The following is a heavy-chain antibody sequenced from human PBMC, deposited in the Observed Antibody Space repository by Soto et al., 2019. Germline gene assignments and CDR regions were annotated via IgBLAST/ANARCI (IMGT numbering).Heavy chain of an antibody. Sequence: QVQLVQSGAEVKKPGASVKVSCKASGYTFTSYGISWVRQAPGQGLEWMGWISAYNGNTNYAQKLQGRVTMTTDTSTSTADMELRSLRSDDTAVYYCARVSDYDFWSGYYFDLDYWGQGTLVTVSS. D-gene: IGHD3-3*01. CDR1: GYTFTSYG. CDR3: ARVSDYDFWSGYYFDLDY. J-gene: IGHJ4*02. CDR2: ISAYNGNT. V-gene: IGHV1-18*01.